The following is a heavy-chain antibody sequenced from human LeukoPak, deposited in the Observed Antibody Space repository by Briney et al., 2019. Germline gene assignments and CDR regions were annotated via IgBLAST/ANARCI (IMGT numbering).Heavy chain of an antibody. CDR3: ASGSGSYRTPYYYMDV. CDR1: GFTVSSNY. Sequence: GGSLRLSCAASGFTVSSNYMSWVRQAPGKALEWVSVIYSGGSTYYADSVKGRFTISRDNSKNTLYLQMNNLRAEDTAVYYCASGSGSYRTPYYYMDVWGKGTTVTVSS. D-gene: IGHD3-10*01. J-gene: IGHJ6*03. V-gene: IGHV3-53*01. CDR2: IYSGGST.